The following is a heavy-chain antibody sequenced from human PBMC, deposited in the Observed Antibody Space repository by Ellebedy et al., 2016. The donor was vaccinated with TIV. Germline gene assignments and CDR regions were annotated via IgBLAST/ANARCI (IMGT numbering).Heavy chain of an antibody. D-gene: IGHD6-19*01. CDR3: VKDLDTNGWYDFDV. J-gene: IGHJ3*01. CDR1: GFSFSNYV. CDR2: ISGSGGNT. V-gene: IGHV3-23*01. Sequence: GESLKISCAASGFSFSNYVMSWVRQAPGKGLEWVSGISGSGGNTFQAGSVKGRFTISRDNSQNTVYLQMNSLRGEDTAVYYCVKDLDTNGWYDFDVWGQGTMVTVSS.